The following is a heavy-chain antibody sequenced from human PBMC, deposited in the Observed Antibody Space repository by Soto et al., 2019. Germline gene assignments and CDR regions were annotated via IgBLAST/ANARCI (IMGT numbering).Heavy chain of an antibody. V-gene: IGHV5-51*01. CDR3: GGCGADECDYYYGMDV. D-gene: IGHD2-21*01. J-gene: IGHJ6*02. CDR2: IYPGDSDT. CDR1: GYSFTSYW. Sequence: GESLKISCKGSGYSFTSYWIGWVRQMPGKGLEWMGIIYPGDSDTRYSPSFQGQVTISADKSISTAYLQWSSLKASDTAMYYCGGCGADECDYYYGMDVWGQGTTVTVSS.